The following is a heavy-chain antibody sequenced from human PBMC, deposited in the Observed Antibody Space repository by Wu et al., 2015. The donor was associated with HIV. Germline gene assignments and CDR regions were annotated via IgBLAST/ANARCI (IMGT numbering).Heavy chain of an antibody. D-gene: IGHD4-17*01. J-gene: IGHJ6*02. Sequence: EVQLVQSGAEVKKPGTTVKISCKVSGYTFTDYNIHWVQQAPGKGLQWMGLVDPEDGETKYAENLQGRVTITADTSTDTAYMELNSLTFEDTAIYYCAAVTTVYPTNYYYAMDGLGPR. CDR2: VDPEDGET. V-gene: IGHV1-69-2*01. CDR3: AAVTTVYPTNYYYAMDG. CDR1: GYTFTDYN.